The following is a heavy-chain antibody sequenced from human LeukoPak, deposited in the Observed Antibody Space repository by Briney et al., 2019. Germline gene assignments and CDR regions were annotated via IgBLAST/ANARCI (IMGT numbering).Heavy chain of an antibody. D-gene: IGHD5-18*01. CDR2: IIPIFGTA. J-gene: IGHJ4*02. V-gene: IGHV1-69*13. CDR3: ARGDVDTAMEYYFDY. Sequence: SVKVSCQASGGTFSSYAISWVRQAPGQGLEWMGGIIPIFGTANYAQKFQGRVTITADESTSTAYMELSSLRSEDTAVYYCARGDVDTAMEYYFDYWGQGTLVTVSS. CDR1: GGTFSSYA.